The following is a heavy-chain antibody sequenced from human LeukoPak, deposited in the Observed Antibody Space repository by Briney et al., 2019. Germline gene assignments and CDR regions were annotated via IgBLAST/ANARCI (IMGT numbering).Heavy chain of an antibody. CDR1: GGSISSGSYY. D-gene: IGHD1-26*01. J-gene: IGHJ4*02. CDR2: IYTSGST. Sequence: SETLSLTCTVSGGSISSGSYYWSWIRQPAGKGLEWIGRIYTSGSTNYNPSLKSRVTISVDTSKNQFSLKLSSVTAADTAVYYCARADGIVGATGGYYFDYWGQGTLVTVSS. CDR3: ARADGIVGATGGYYFDY. V-gene: IGHV4-61*02.